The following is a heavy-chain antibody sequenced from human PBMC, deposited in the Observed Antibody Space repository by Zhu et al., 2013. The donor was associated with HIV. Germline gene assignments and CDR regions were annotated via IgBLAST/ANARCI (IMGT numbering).Heavy chain of an antibody. CDR3: ARGSEVPAAIGGWFDP. V-gene: IGHV1-18*01. Sequence: QVHLVQSGPEXKKPGASVRVSCKASGYTFTSYALAWVRQAPGQGLEWMGWISAYNGNTNYAQKLQGRVTMTTDTSTSTAYMELRSLRSDDTAVYYCARGSEVPAAIGGWFDPWGQGTLVTVSS. D-gene: IGHD2-2*01. CDR1: GYTFTSYA. CDR2: ISAYNGNT. J-gene: IGHJ5*02.